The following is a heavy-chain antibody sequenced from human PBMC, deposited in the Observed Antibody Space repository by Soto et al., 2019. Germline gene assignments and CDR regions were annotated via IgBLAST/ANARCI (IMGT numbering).Heavy chain of an antibody. CDR2: FDPEDGET. Sequence: ASVKVSCKVSGYTLTELSMHWVRQAPGKGLEWMGGFDPEDGETIYAQKFQGRVTMTEDTSTDTAYMELSSLRSEDTAVYYCATRGLYYDILTGYYKARPFDYWGQG. D-gene: IGHD3-9*01. V-gene: IGHV1-24*01. CDR1: GYTLTELS. J-gene: IGHJ4*02. CDR3: ATRGLYYDILTGYYKARPFDY.